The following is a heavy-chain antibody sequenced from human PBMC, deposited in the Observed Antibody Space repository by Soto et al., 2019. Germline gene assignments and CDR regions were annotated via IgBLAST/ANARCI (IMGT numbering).Heavy chain of an antibody. CDR1: GFAFSSYG. CDR3: VSDRGYGHASVPYS. V-gene: IGHV3-30*03. J-gene: IGHJ4*02. CDR2: ISYDGSLQ. D-gene: IGHD5-18*01. Sequence: QAQLVESGGGVVQPGRSLRLSCAASGFAFSSYGMHWVRQAPGTGLEWVAVISYDGSLQHYADLVKGRFTISRDNSKNMVLLQMSSRRAEDTAVYYCVSDRGYGHASVPYSWGQGTLVSVSS.